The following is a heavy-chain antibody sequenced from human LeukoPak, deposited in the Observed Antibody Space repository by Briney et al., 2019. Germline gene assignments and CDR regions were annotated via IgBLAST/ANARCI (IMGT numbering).Heavy chain of an antibody. D-gene: IGHD3-22*01. V-gene: IGHV4-34*01. CDR2: LNHSGRT. CDR1: GGSLSGYW. CDR3: ARGPPLTYDGTGYYCFDS. J-gene: IGHJ4*02. Sequence: SETLSLTCAVYGGSLSGYWWSWIRQPPGKWLEWTGVLNHSGRTHYNPSLKSRATISVDTSKNQFSPRLSSVTAADTAVYYCARGPPLTYDGTGYYCFDSWGQGTLVTVSS.